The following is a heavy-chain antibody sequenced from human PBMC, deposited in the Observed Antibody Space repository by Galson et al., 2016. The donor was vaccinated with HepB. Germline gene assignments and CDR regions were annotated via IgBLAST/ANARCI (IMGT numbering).Heavy chain of an antibody. CDR2: IFTGGGT. D-gene: IGHD2-8*02. J-gene: IGHJ4*02. V-gene: IGHV3-53*05. CDR3: ARRSDSLLVVTGDC. CDR1: GFTVSSNY. Sequence: SLRLSCAVSGFTVSSNYMSWVRQAPGKGLEWVSVIFTGGGTYYADSVRGRFTISRDSSKNTVDLQMNSLRPEDTAVYYCARRSDSLLVVTGDCWGQGTLVTVSS.